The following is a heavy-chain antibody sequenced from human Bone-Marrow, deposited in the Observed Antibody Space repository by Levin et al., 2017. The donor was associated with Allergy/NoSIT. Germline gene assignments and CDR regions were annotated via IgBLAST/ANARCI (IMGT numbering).Heavy chain of an antibody. D-gene: IGHD1-26*01. V-gene: IGHV3-53*01. J-gene: IGHJ4*02. CDR2: IYGGGTT. Sequence: GESLKISCAASGFSVSSHYITWVRQAPGRGLEWISVIYGGGTTYYAGSVKGRFVISRDTSNNTVFLQMNSLRPEDTAVYYCSRGRSGTFKYWGQGTLVTVSS. CDR1: GFSVSSHY. CDR3: SRGRSGTFKY.